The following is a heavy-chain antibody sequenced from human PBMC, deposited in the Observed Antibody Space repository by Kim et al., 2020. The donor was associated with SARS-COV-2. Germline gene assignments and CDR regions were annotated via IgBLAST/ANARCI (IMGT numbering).Heavy chain of an antibody. D-gene: IGHD6-25*01. J-gene: IGHJ4*01. CDR3: TREPRAADY. CDR1: GFTFSNSY. V-gene: IGHV3-11*05. CDR2: ISGDSGDT. Sequence: GGSLRLSCVGSGFTFSNSYMTWIRQAPGQGPEWLSYISGDSGDTNYADSVKGRFTISRDNAKNSVYLQMNSLRAEDTAMYYCTREPRAADYWGQGTMVTVSS.